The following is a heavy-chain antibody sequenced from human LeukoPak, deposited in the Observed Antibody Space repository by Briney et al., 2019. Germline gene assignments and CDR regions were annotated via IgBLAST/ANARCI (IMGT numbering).Heavy chain of an antibody. CDR1: GYTFTSYY. V-gene: IGHV1-46*01. D-gene: IGHD1-7*01. CDR3: ANSRGLELGNGY. CDR2: INPSGGST. Sequence: GASVKVSCKASGYTFTSYYMHWVRQAPGQGLEWMGIINPSGGSTSYAQKFQGRVTMTRDTSTGTVYMDLSSPRSEDTAVYYCANSRGLELGNGYWGQGTLVTVSS. J-gene: IGHJ4*02.